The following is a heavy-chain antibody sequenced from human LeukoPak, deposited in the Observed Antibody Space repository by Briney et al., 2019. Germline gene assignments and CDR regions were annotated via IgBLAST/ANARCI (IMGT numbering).Heavy chain of an antibody. V-gene: IGHV3-30-3*01. CDR2: ISYDGSNK. Sequence: GGSLRLSCAASGFTFSSYAMHWVRQAPGKGLEWVAVISYDGSNKYYADSVKGRFTISRDNSKNTLYLQMNSLRAEDTAVYYCARRARTSWYFDLWGRGTLVTVSS. CDR3: ARRARTSWYFDL. J-gene: IGHJ2*01. D-gene: IGHD1-14*01. CDR1: GFTFSSYA.